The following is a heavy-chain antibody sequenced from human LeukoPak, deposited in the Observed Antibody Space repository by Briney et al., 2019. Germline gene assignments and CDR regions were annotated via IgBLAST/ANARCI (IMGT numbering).Heavy chain of an antibody. CDR2: IYYSGST. D-gene: IGHD5-18*01. J-gene: IGHJ4*02. CDR1: VDSISTSSYY. CDR3: DSHAPLRTDTQHDYFDY. V-gene: IGHV4-39*01. Sequence: SETRSLTCSVSVDSISTSSYYWGWIRQPPGKGLEWIGSIYYSGSTYYNPSLKSRVTMSVDTSKSQFSLKLTSVTAADTVVYYCDSHAPLRTDTQHDYFDYWGQGTLVTVSS.